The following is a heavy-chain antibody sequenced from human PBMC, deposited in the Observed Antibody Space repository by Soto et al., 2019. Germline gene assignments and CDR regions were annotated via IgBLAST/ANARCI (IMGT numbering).Heavy chain of an antibody. CDR2: ISYDGSNK. D-gene: IGHD7-27*01. V-gene: IGHV3-30*18. CDR1: GFTFSSYG. Sequence: QVQLVESGGGVVQPGRSLRLSCAASGFTFSSYGMHWVRQAPGKGLEWVAVISYDGSNKYYADSVKGRFTISRDNSKNTMYLQMNSLRAEDTAVYYCAKDLLGPGRAYGMDVWAQGTTVTVSS. J-gene: IGHJ6*02. CDR3: AKDLLGPGRAYGMDV.